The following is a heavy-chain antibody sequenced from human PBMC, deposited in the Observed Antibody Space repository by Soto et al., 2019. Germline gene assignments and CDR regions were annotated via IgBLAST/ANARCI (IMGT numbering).Heavy chain of an antibody. V-gene: IGHV4-30-4*01. CDR3: ARGRGYSYGLDP. CDR2: IYYSGST. J-gene: IGHJ5*02. D-gene: IGHD5-18*01. CDR1: GGSISSGDYY. Sequence: PSETLSLTCSVSGGSISSGDYYWNWIRQPPGKGLEWIGHIYYSGSTYYNSSLKSRVTISLDTSKNQFSLSLSSVTAADTAVYYCARGRGYSYGLDPWGQGTLVTVSS.